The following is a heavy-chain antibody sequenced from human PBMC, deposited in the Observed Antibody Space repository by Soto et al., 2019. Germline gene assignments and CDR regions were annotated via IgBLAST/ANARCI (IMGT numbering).Heavy chain of an antibody. D-gene: IGHD3-22*01. J-gene: IGHJ6*02. CDR2: IYWDDDK. Sequence: QITLKESGPTLVKPTQTLTLTCTFSGFSLSTSGVGVGWIRQPPGKALERLALIYWDDDKRYSPSLKSRLTHTKDPSKNQLVLTMTNMDPVDTATYYCAHSQSPDSRGYYVCYYYGMDVRGQGTTGTGSS. CDR3: AHSQSPDSRGYYVCYYYGMDV. V-gene: IGHV2-5*02. CDR1: GFSLSTSGVG.